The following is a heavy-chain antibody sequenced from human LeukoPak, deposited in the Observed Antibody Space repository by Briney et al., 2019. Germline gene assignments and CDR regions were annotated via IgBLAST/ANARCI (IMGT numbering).Heavy chain of an antibody. J-gene: IGHJ4*02. V-gene: IGHV3-15*01. CDR2: IKSKTDGGTT. CDR3: TARYSGSYSMKDY. CDR1: GFTFSNAW. D-gene: IGHD1-26*01. Sequence: GGSLRLSCAASGFTFSNAWISWVRQAPGKELEWVGRIKSKTDGGTTDYAAPVKGRFTISRDDSKNTLYLQMNSLKTEDTAVYYCTARYSGSYSMKDYWGQGTLVTVSS.